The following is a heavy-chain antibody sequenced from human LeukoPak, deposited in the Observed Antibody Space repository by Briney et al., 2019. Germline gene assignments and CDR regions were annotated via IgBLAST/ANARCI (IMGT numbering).Heavy chain of an antibody. J-gene: IGHJ4*02. CDR1: GGSISSYY. V-gene: IGHV4-4*07. CDR2: IYTSGST. CDR3: ARLQWGPRVWYYFDY. D-gene: IGHD4-11*01. Sequence: PSETLSLTCTVSGGSISSYYWSWIRQPAGKGPEWIGRIYTSGSTNYNPSLKSRVTMSVDTSKNQFSLKLSSVTAADTAVYYCARLQWGPRVWYYFDYWGQGTLVTVSS.